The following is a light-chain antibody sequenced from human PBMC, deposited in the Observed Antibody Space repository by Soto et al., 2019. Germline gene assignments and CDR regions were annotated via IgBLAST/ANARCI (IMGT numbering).Light chain of an antibody. CDR3: QHVNSYPLS. V-gene: IGKV1-12*01. CDR1: QGIGSW. J-gene: IGKJ4*01. CDR2: TAS. Sequence: DIQMTQSPSSVSASVGGGVPITCRASQGIGSWLAWYQQKPGKAPKLLIYTASSLQSGVPSRFSGSGFGTDFTLTISSLQPEDVATYYCQHVNSYPLSLGGGTKVDI.